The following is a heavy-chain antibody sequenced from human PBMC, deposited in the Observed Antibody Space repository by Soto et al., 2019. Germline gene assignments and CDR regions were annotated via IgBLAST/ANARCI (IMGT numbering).Heavy chain of an antibody. V-gene: IGHV4-34*01. CDR2: INHSGST. CDR1: GGSFSGYY. CDR3: ARELVVVAATDDAFDI. J-gene: IGHJ3*02. D-gene: IGHD2-15*01. Sequence: QVQLQQWGAGLLKPSETLSLTCAVYGGSFSGYYWSWIRQPPGKGLEWIGEINHSGSTNYNPSPKSRVTISVDTSKNQFSLKLSSVTAADTAVYYCARELVVVAATDDAFDIWGQGTMVTVSS.